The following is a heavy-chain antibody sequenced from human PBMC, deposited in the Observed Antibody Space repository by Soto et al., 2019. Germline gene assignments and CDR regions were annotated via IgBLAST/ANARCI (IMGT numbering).Heavy chain of an antibody. D-gene: IGHD2-21*02. J-gene: IGHJ4*02. CDR2: INHSGST. CDR3: AREGPSGDLDY. Sequence: SETLSLTCAVYGGSFSGYYWSWIRQPPGKGLEWIGEINHSGSTNYNPSLKSRVTISVDTSKNQFSLKLSSVTAADTAVYYCAREGPSGDLDYWGQGTLVTVS. V-gene: IGHV4-34*01. CDR1: GGSFSGYY.